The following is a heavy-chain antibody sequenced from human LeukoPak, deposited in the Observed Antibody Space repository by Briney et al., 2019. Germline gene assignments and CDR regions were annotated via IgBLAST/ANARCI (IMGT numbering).Heavy chain of an antibody. V-gene: IGHV1-69*13. CDR2: IIPMFGIA. D-gene: IGHD6-19*01. Sequence: VASVKVSCKASGYTFTIYYMHWVRQAPGQGLEWMGGIIPMFGIANYAQKFQGRVTITADESTSTAYMELSSLRSEDTAVYYCARDRPYTGGWRGFDYWGQGTLVTVSS. J-gene: IGHJ4*02. CDR3: ARDRPYTGGWRGFDY. CDR1: GYTFTIYY.